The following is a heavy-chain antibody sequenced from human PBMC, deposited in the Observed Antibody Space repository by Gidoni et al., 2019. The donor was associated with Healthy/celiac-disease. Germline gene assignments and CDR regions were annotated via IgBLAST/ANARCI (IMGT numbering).Heavy chain of an antibody. CDR2: ISYDGSNK. D-gene: IGHD3-10*01. Sequence: QVQLVESGGGVVQPGRSLRLSCAASGFTFSSYGMHWFRQAPGKGLEWVAVISYDGSNKYYADSVKGRFTISRDNSKNTLYLQMNSLRAEDTAVYYCAKEEVSGPMVRGVINYYYYGMDVWGQGTTVTVSS. J-gene: IGHJ6*02. CDR1: GFTFSSYG. CDR3: AKEEVSGPMVRGVINYYYYGMDV. V-gene: IGHV3-30*18.